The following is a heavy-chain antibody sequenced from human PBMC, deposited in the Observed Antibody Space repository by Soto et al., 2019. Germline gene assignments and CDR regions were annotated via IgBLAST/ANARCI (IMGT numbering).Heavy chain of an antibody. J-gene: IGHJ6*02. CDR3: PRGHSPYSGSYYYSGMDV. D-gene: IGHD1-26*01. CDR1: GDSVPSNSAA. V-gene: IGHV6-1*01. Sequence: PSQTLALTCAIPGDSVPSNSAAWNWIRQSPSRGLEWLGRTYYRSKWYNDYAVSVKSRITINPDTSKNQYSLQLNSVTPEDTAVYYCPRGHSPYSGSYYYSGMDVWGQGTTVTVSS. CDR2: TYYRSKWYN.